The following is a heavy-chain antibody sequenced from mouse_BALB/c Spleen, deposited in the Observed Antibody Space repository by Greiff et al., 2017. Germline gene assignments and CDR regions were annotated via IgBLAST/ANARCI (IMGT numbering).Heavy chain of an antibody. Sequence: VKLQESGPGLVQPSQSLSITCTVSGFSLTSYGVHWVRQSPGKGLEWLGVIWSGGSTDYNAAFISRLSISKDNSKSQVFFKMNSLQADDTAIYYCARNWGYYDAMDYWGQGTSVTVSS. CDR2: IWSGGST. CDR1: GFSLTSYG. J-gene: IGHJ4*01. V-gene: IGHV2-4-1*01. D-gene: IGHD2-2*01. CDR3: ARNWGYYDAMDY.